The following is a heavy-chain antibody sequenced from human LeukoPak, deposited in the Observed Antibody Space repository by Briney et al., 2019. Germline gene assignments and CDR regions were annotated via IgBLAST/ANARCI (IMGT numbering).Heavy chain of an antibody. CDR3: AREDSSGPFDWFDP. CDR2: VRYDGSNK. D-gene: IGHD6-19*01. V-gene: IGHV3-30*02. J-gene: IGHJ5*01. Sequence: PGGSLRLSCAASGFTFSSYGMHWVRQAPGKGLEWVAFVRYDGSNKYYADSVKGRFAISRDNSKTTLYLQMDSLRAEDTAVYYCAREDSSGPFDWFDPWGQGTLVTVSS. CDR1: GFTFSSYG.